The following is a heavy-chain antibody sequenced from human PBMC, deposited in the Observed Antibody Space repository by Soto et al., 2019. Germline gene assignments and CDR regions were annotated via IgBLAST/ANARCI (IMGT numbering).Heavy chain of an antibody. CDR2: IIPIFGTA. V-gene: IGHV1-69*06. Sequence: SVKVSCKASGGTFSSYAISWVRQAPGQGLEWMGGIIPIFGTANYAQKFQGRVTITADKSTSTAYMELSSLRSEDTAVYYCARDQEPELRGHDAFDIWGQGTMVTVSS. D-gene: IGHD1-7*01. CDR3: ARDQEPELRGHDAFDI. CDR1: GGTFSSYA. J-gene: IGHJ3*02.